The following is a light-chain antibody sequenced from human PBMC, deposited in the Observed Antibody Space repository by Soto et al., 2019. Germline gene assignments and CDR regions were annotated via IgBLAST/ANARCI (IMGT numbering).Light chain of an antibody. J-gene: IGKJ4*01. CDR3: QQYDNLPLT. CDR1: QDISNY. Sequence: IQMPQYPSSLSASVGDRVTTTCQASQDISNYLNWYQQKPGKAPKLLIYDASNLETGVPSRFSGSGSGTDFTFTISSLQPEDIATYYCQQYDNLPLTFGGGTKVDI. V-gene: IGKV1-33*01. CDR2: DAS.